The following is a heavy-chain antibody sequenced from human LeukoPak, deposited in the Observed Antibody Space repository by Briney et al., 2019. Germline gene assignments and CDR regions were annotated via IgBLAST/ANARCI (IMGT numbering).Heavy chain of an antibody. J-gene: IGHJ3*02. CDR3: ARAYCGGDCYIDAFDI. D-gene: IGHD2-21*02. Sequence: SETLSLTCTVSGGSISSYYWSWIRQPPGKGLEWIGYIYYSGSTNYNPSLKSRVTISVDTSKNQFSLKLSSVTAADTAVYYCARAYCGGDCYIDAFDIWGQGTMVIVSS. CDR2: IYYSGST. CDR1: GGSISSYY. V-gene: IGHV4-59*01.